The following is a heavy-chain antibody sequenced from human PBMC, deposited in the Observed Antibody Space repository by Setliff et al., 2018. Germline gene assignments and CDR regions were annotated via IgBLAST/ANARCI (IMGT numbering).Heavy chain of an antibody. D-gene: IGHD3-10*01. CDR2: ISSSSSTI. CDR3: ARPSLWFGEFSNWFDP. CDR1: GFTFSSYS. V-gene: IGHV3-48*01. Sequence: PGGSLRLSCAASGFTFSSYSMNWVRQAPGKGLEWVSYISSSSSTIYYADSVKGRFTISRDNAKNSLYLQMNSLRAEDTAVYYCARPSLWFGEFSNWFDPWGQGTLVTVSS. J-gene: IGHJ5*02.